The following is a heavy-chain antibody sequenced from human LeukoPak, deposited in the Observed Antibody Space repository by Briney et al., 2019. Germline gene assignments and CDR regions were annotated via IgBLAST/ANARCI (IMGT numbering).Heavy chain of an antibody. CDR2: INAYNGNT. CDR3: ESDHQRLLWFGELLGAFDI. CDR1: GYTLTSYG. D-gene: IGHD3-10*01. J-gene: IGHJ3*02. V-gene: IGHV1-18*01. Sequence: GASVKVSCKASGYTLTSYGISWVRQAPGQGLEGMGWINAYNGNTDYAQKLQGRVTMTTDTSTSTAYMERRSLRSDDTAVYYCESDHQRLLWFGELLGAFDIWGQGTMVTVSS.